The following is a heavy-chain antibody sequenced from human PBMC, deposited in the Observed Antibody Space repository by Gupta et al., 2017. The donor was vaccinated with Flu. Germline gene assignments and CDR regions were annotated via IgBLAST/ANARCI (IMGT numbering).Heavy chain of an antibody. J-gene: IGHJ4*02. D-gene: IGHD5-18*01. Sequence: MGWVRQAPWKGPEWGSAMCGSGISTDCADSVEGRFTISRDNSNNTLFLQLNSLRAEDTADYYCTPSTPGSVTYWGQGTLVTVSS. CDR2: MCGSGIST. V-gene: IGHV3-23*01. CDR3: TPSTPGSVTY.